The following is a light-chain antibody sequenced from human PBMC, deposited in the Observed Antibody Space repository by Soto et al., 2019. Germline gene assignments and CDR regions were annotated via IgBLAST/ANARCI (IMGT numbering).Light chain of an antibody. Sequence: EIVLTQSPGTLSLSPGDRATLSCRASQSVSSSDLAWYQQKPGQAPSLLIYGASTRATRIPDRFSGSGSGTDFTLTISRLEPEDFAVYYCQQYGGSPLYTFGQGTKLEIK. CDR1: QSVSSSD. V-gene: IGKV3-20*01. J-gene: IGKJ2*01. CDR2: GAS. CDR3: QQYGGSPLYT.